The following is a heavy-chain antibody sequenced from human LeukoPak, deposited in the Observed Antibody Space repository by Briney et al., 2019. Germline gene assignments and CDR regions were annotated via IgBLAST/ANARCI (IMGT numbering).Heavy chain of an antibody. CDR1: GYTFTGYY. J-gene: IGHJ4*02. V-gene: IGHV1-2*02. Sequence: EDSVKVSCKASGYTFTGYYMHWVRQAPGQGLEWMGWINPNSGGTNYAQKFQGRVTMTRDTSISTAYMELSRLRSDDTAVYYCARGMSPYDSSGLGVDFDYWGQGTLVTVSS. CDR2: INPNSGGT. D-gene: IGHD3-22*01. CDR3: ARGMSPYDSSGLGVDFDY.